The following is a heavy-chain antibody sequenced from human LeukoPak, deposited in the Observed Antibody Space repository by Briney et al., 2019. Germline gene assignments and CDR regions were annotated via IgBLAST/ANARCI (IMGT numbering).Heavy chain of an antibody. CDR2: ISGGGERT. Sequence: GGSLRLSCAASGIVFSNTAMNWARQSPGRGLEWVSAISGGGERTFYADSVKGRFTISRDNSKNTLYLQMNSLRAEDTAVYYCARGEAGYSSGWYVPYYYYHMDVWGKGTTVTVSS. CDR1: GIVFSNTA. CDR3: ARGEAGYSSGWYVPYYYYHMDV. J-gene: IGHJ6*03. V-gene: IGHV3-23*01. D-gene: IGHD6-19*01.